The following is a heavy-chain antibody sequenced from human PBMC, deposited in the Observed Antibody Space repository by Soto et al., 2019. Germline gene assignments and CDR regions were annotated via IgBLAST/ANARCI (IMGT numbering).Heavy chain of an antibody. CDR2: VYYRGRG. CDR3: VSQRTTVPTQAYFDY. Sequence: SETLSLTCTVSGGSVTNSSYYWGWIRQSPGKGLEWIGSVYYRGRGYSKSSVKSRVTISVDTSKNRFSLSLNSVTASDTAVYFCVSQRTTVPTQAYFDYWGPGALVTV. CDR1: GGSVTNSSYY. V-gene: IGHV4-39*01. D-gene: IGHD4-17*01. J-gene: IGHJ4*02.